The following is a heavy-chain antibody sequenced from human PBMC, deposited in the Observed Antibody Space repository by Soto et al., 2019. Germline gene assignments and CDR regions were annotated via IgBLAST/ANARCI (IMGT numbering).Heavy chain of an antibody. V-gene: IGHV4-4*07. CDR2: IFSSGST. CDR1: GGSITDYS. J-gene: IGHJ4*02. CDR3: ARHEGNGNVWPLDY. Sequence: SETLSLTCTVSGGSITDYSWVWIRQPAGKGLEWIGRIFSSGSTNYNPSLKGRITMSLDTSKNQFSLRLTSVTAEDTAVYYCARHEGNGNVWPLDYWGQGILVTVSS. D-gene: IGHD2-8*01.